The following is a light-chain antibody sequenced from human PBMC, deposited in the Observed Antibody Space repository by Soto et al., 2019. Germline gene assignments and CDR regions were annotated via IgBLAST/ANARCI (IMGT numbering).Light chain of an antibody. V-gene: IGKV3-20*01. Sequence: EIVLTQSPGTLSVSPGERATLSCRASQTISSNYLAWYQQKPGQAPSLLIYGTSSRATGIPDRFSGSGSGTDFTLTISRLELEDYAIYYSHQYVSWTFGQGTKVEIK. CDR2: GTS. CDR3: HQYVSWT. J-gene: IGKJ1*01. CDR1: QTISSNY.